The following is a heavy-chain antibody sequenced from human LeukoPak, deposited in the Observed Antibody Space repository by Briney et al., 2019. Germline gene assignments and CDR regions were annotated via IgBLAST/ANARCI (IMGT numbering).Heavy chain of an antibody. CDR1: GYSFTSYW. CDR3: ARHVDSGYDWGVYFDY. Sequence: GESLKISWKPSGYSFTSYWIGWVRQMPGKGLEWMGIIYPGDSDTRYSPSFQGQVTISADKSISTAYLQWSSLKASDTAMYYCARHVDSGYDWGVYFDYWGQGTLVTVSS. D-gene: IGHD5-12*01. J-gene: IGHJ4*02. V-gene: IGHV5-51*01. CDR2: IYPGDSDT.